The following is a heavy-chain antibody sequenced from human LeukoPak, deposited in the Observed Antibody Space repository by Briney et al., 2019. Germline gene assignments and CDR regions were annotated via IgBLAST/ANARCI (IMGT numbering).Heavy chain of an antibody. Sequence: GGSLRLSCAASGFTFSSYWMHWVRQAPGKGLVWVSRINSDGSSTSYADSVKGRFTISRDNAKNTLYLQMNSLRAEDTAVYYCARGYDFWSGNYGWYFDYWGQGTLVTVSS. CDR1: GFTFSSYW. V-gene: IGHV3-74*01. J-gene: IGHJ4*02. CDR3: ARGYDFWSGNYGWYFDY. D-gene: IGHD3-3*01. CDR2: INSDGSST.